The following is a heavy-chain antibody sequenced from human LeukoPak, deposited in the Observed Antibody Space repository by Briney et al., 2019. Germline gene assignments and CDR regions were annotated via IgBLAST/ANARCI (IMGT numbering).Heavy chain of an antibody. CDR2: VTASAGNT. CDR3: AKGDYYGSGSTFKNGMDV. CDR1: GFTFSSYA. Sequence: GGSLRLSCAASGFTFSSYAMSWVRQAPGKGLEWVSAVTASAGNTYYADSVKGRFTISRDNSKNTLYLQVNSLRAEDAAVYYCAKGDYYGSGSTFKNGMDVWGQGTTVTVSS. D-gene: IGHD3-10*01. V-gene: IGHV3-23*01. J-gene: IGHJ6*02.